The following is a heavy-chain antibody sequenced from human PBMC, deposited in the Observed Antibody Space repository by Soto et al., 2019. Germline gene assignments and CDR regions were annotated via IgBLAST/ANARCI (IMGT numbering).Heavy chain of an antibody. D-gene: IGHD4-17*01. Sequence: GGSLRLSCAASGFTFSSYWMHWVRQAPGKGLVWVSRINSDGSSTSYADSVKGRFTISRDNAKNTLYLQMNSLRAEDTAVYYCARDGDYGPEMGPYYYYMDVWGKGTTVTVSS. CDR1: GFTFSSYW. CDR2: INSDGSST. J-gene: IGHJ6*03. CDR3: ARDGDYGPEMGPYYYYMDV. V-gene: IGHV3-74*01.